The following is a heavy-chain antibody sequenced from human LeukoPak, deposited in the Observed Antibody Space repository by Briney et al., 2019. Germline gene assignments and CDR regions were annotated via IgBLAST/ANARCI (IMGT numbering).Heavy chain of an antibody. Sequence: GGSLRLSCAASGFSVSSNYISWVRQAPGKGLEWVSGISGSGGTTYYADSVKGRFTISRDNSKNTLFLQMNSLRAEDTAVYYCAKRHYTDYVGGGGCFDYWGQGTLVTVSS. CDR1: GFSVSSNY. V-gene: IGHV3-23*01. D-gene: IGHD4-11*01. CDR3: AKRHYTDYVGGGGCFDY. CDR2: ISGSGGTT. J-gene: IGHJ4*02.